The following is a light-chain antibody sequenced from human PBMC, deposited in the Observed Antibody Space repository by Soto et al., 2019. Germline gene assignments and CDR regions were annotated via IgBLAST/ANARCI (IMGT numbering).Light chain of an antibody. CDR1: QSVLYSSNNKNY. CDR3: QQYYSTPYT. CDR2: WAS. Sequence: DIVMTQSPDSLAVSLGERATINYKSSQSVLYSSNNKNYLAWYQQKPGQPPKLLVYWASTRESGVPDRFSGSGSGTDFTLTISSLLAEDVAVYYCQQYYSTPYTFGQGTKLEIK. V-gene: IGKV4-1*01. J-gene: IGKJ2*01.